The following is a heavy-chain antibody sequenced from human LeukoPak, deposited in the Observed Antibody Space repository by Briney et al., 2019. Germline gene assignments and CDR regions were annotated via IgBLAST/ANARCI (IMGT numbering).Heavy chain of an antibody. J-gene: IGHJ5*02. CDR3: ARGRKYYYGSGIRYNWFDP. CDR1: GGSFSGYY. Sequence: PSETLSLTCAVYGGSFSGYYWSWIRQPPGKGLEWIGEINHSGSTNYNPSLKSRVTISVDTSKNQFSLKLSSVTAADTAVYYCARGRKYYYGSGIRYNWFDPWGQGTLVTVYS. V-gene: IGHV4-34*01. D-gene: IGHD3-10*01. CDR2: INHSGST.